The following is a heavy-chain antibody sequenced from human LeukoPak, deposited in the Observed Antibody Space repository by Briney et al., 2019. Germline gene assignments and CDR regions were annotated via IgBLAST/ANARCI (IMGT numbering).Heavy chain of an antibody. CDR1: GFTFSSYL. Sequence: GGSLRLSCAASGFTFSSYLMSCVRQAPEKGLEGWTNIKQEGSEKYYVDYVKGRFTISRHNAKNSLYLQMNSLRAEDTAVYYCAKGARSSLPNFAWFDPWGQGTLVTVSS. CDR3: AKGARSSLPNFAWFDP. CDR2: IKQEGSEK. V-gene: IGHV3-7*03. J-gene: IGHJ5*02. D-gene: IGHD2-15*01.